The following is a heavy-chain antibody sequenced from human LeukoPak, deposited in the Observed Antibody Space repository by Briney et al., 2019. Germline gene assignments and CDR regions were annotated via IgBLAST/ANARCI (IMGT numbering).Heavy chain of an antibody. CDR1: GFTFSSYG. Sequence: PGGSLRLSCAASGFTFSSYGMHWVRQAPGKGLEWVAVISYDGSNKYYADSVKGRFTISRDNSKNTLYLQMNSLRAEDTAVYYCAKGFGTTGNRYFDYWGQGTLVTVSS. D-gene: IGHD1-7*01. V-gene: IGHV3-30*18. CDR2: ISYDGSNK. CDR3: AKGFGTTGNRYFDY. J-gene: IGHJ4*02.